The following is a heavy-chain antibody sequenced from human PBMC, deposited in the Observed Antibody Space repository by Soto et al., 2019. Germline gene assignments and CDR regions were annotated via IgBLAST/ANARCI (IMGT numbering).Heavy chain of an antibody. CDR3: ARGSERITMIPGTFDY. CDR2: INHSGST. D-gene: IGHD3-22*01. Sequence: SETLSLTCAVYGGSFSGYYWSWIRQPPGKGLEWIGEINHSGSTNYNPSLKSRVTISVDTSKNQFSLKLSSVTAADTAVYYCARGSERITMIPGTFDYWGQGTLVTVSS. CDR1: GGSFSGYY. J-gene: IGHJ4*02. V-gene: IGHV4-34*01.